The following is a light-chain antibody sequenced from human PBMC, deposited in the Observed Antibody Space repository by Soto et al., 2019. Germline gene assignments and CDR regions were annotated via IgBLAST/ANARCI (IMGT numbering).Light chain of an antibody. J-gene: IGLJ2*01. CDR1: SSNIGAGYD. V-gene: IGLV1-40*01. Sequence: QSVLTQPPSVSGAPGHRVTNSCTGSSSNIGAGYDVHWYQQLPGTAPKLLIYGNSNRPSGVPDRFSGSKSGTSASLAITGLQAEDEADYYCQSYDSSLSGNVVFGGETKLTVL. CDR3: QSYDSSLSGNVV. CDR2: GNS.